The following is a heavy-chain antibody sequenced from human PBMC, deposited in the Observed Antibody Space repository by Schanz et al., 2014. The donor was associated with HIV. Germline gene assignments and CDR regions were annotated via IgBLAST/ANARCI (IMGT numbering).Heavy chain of an antibody. V-gene: IGHV3-23*04. J-gene: IGHJ4*02. Sequence: VQLVESGGGVVKPGGSLRLSCAASGFTFSSYSMNWVRQAPGKGLEWVSSISESGGRSYYADSVNGRFTISRDNSKNTLYLQMTTLRTEDTAVYYCAKPEYDSRGNSQSHFDSWGQGTLITVSS. D-gene: IGHD3-22*01. CDR3: AKPEYDSRGNSQSHFDS. CDR2: ISESGGRS. CDR1: GFTFSSYS.